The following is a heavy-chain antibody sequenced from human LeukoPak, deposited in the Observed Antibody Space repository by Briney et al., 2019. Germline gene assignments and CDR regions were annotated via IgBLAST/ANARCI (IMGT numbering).Heavy chain of an antibody. CDR1: GGSFSGYY. CDR2: INHSGST. Sequence: PSETLSLTCAVYGGSFSGYYWSWIRQPPGKGLEWIGEINHSGSTNYNPSLKSRVTISVDTSKNQFSPKLSSVTAADTAVYYCARGLASVWFDPWGQGTLVTVSS. CDR3: ARGLASVWFDP. V-gene: IGHV4-34*01. J-gene: IGHJ5*02.